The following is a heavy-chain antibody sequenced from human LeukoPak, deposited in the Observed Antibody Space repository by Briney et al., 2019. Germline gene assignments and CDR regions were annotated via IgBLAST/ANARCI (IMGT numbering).Heavy chain of an antibody. Sequence: GSLRLSCEASGFTFTTYSKTWVRQAPGKGLEWVSIISSGSSAIFSADALKGRFTISRDDAKNLLYLDMNSLRAEDTAVYYCARGHTAVTRHFDFWGQGTLVTVSS. D-gene: IGHD4-17*01. V-gene: IGHV3-21*01. CDR3: ARGHTAVTRHFDF. CDR1: GFTFTTYS. J-gene: IGHJ4*02. CDR2: ISSGSSAI.